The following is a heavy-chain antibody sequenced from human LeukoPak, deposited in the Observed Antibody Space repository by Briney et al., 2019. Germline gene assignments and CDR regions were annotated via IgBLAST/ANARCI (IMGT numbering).Heavy chain of an antibody. D-gene: IGHD5-24*01. Sequence: SAKVSCKASGGTFSSYAISWVRQAPGQGLEWMGGIIPIFGTANYAQKFQGRVTITADESTSTAYMELSSLRSEDTAVYYCARDPPRDGYNLYYFDYWGQGTLVTVSS. CDR2: IIPIFGTA. J-gene: IGHJ4*02. V-gene: IGHV1-69*13. CDR1: GGTFSSYA. CDR3: ARDPPRDGYNLYYFDY.